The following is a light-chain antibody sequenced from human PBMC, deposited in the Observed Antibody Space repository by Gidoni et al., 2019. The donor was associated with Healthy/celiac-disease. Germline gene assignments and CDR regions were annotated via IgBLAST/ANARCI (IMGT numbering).Light chain of an antibody. CDR2: YDD. Sequence: VLTQPPSVAEAPRQRVTISCSGSRSNIGNNAVNWYQQLPGKAPKLLIYYDDLLPSVVSDRFSGSKSGTSASLAISGLQSEDEADYYCAAWDDSLNVVVFGGGTKLTVL. V-gene: IGLV1-36*01. CDR1: RSNIGNNA. CDR3: AAWDDSLNVVV. J-gene: IGLJ2*01.